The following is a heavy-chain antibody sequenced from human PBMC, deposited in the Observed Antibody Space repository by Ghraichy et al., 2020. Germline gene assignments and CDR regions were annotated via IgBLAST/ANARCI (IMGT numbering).Heavy chain of an antibody. CDR1: GYSFTGYY. CDR2: INCNSGDT. CDR3: ANVGYCGGNYCPRRGYENGMDV. V-gene: IGHV1-2*02. Sequence: GESLNISCQTSGYSFTGYYIHWVRQAPGQGLEWLGWINCNSGDTNYAQKFQGRVTLTRDTSVTTAYMELSGLTSDDTAMYYCANVGYCGGNYCPRRGYENGMDVWGPGATVIVSS. D-gene: IGHD2-21*01. J-gene: IGHJ6*02.